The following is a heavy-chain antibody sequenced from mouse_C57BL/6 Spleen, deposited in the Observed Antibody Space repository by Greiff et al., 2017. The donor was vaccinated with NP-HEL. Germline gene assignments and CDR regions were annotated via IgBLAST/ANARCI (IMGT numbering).Heavy chain of an antibody. Sequence: QVQLQQSGPELVKPGASVKISCKASGYAFSSSWMNWVKQRPGKGLEWIGRIYPGDGDTNYNGKFKGKATLTADKSSSTAYMQLSSLTSEDSAVYFCARSRLPGSYFDYWGQGTTLTVSS. D-gene: IGHD2-4*01. CDR3: ARSRLPGSYFDY. V-gene: IGHV1-82*01. CDR1: GYAFSSSW. CDR2: IYPGDGDT. J-gene: IGHJ2*01.